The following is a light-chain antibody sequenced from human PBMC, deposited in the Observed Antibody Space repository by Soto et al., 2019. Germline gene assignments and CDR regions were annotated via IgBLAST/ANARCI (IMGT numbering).Light chain of an antibody. V-gene: IGKV3-20*01. CDR2: TAS. J-gene: IGKJ5*01. CDR3: QQYSRAPIT. Sequence: EIVLTHSPGTLSFSPGEGATLSCSASQSVSRNYLAWYQQKPGQAPRLLIYTASRRATGIPDRFSGSGSGTDFTLTISRLEPEDSAVYYCQQYSRAPITFGQGTRLEIK. CDR1: QSVSRNY.